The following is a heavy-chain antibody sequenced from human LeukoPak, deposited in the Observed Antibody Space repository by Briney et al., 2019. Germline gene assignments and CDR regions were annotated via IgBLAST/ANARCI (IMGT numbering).Heavy chain of an antibody. Sequence: GGSLRLSCAASGFTFSSYAMSWVRQAPRKGLEWVSCIRSKAYGGTTEYAASVKGRFTISRDDSKSIANLQMNSLKSEDTAVYYCTRVSSPYYYYYMDVWGKGTTVTVSS. J-gene: IGHJ6*03. CDR3: TRVSSPYYYYYMDV. CDR1: GFTFSSYA. V-gene: IGHV3-49*04. D-gene: IGHD2-2*01. CDR2: IRSKAYGGTT.